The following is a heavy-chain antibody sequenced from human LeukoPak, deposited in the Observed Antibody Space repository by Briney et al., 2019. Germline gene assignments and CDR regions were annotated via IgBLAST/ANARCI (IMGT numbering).Heavy chain of an antibody. CDR3: ARVLYGYSYGYAQPEHFDY. Sequence: PSETLSLTCAVYGGSFSGYYWSWIRQPPGKGLEWIGEINHSGSTNYNPSLKSRVTISVDTSKNQFSLKLSSVTAADTAVYYCARVLYGYSYGYAQPEHFDYWGQGTLVTVSS. D-gene: IGHD5-18*01. J-gene: IGHJ4*02. CDR2: INHSGST. V-gene: IGHV4-34*01. CDR1: GGSFSGYY.